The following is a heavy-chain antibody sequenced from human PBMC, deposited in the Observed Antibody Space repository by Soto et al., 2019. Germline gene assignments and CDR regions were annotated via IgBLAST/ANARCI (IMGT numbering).Heavy chain of an antibody. Sequence: QVQLVQSGAEVKKPGSSVKVSCKASGGTFSSYAISWVRQAPGQGLEWMGGIIPIFGTANYAQKFQGRVTITADEATSTAYMELSSLRSEDTAVYYCARRGGLYSSGWRFAFDIWGQGTMVTVSS. CDR1: GGTFSSYA. V-gene: IGHV1-69*01. CDR3: ARRGGLYSSGWRFAFDI. CDR2: IIPIFGTA. D-gene: IGHD6-19*01. J-gene: IGHJ3*02.